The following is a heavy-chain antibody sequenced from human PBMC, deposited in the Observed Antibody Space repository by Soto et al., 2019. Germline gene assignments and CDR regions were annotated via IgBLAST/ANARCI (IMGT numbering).Heavy chain of an antibody. J-gene: IGHJ6*02. Sequence: GGSLRLSCAASGFTFSSYGMHWVRQAPGKGLEWVAVIWYDGSNKYYADSVKGRFTISRDNAKNSVSLQMNSLRAEDTAVYYCAREYTAWPLAYGLDVWGQGTTVTVSS. CDR2: IWYDGSNK. D-gene: IGHD2-2*02. V-gene: IGHV3-33*01. CDR3: AREYTAWPLAYGLDV. CDR1: GFTFSSYG.